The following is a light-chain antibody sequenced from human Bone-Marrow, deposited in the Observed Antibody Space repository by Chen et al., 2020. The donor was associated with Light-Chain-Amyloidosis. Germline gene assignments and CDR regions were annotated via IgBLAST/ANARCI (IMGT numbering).Light chain of an antibody. CDR3: AAWDDSLTGPV. V-gene: IGLV1-47*01. J-gene: IGLJ3*02. CDR2: VSD. Sequence: QSILIQPPSASGTAGQWVTMSCSGTSSNIGKNHVYWYQQFPGMAPKLLIYVSDQRSSGVPARFSASKSGISASLAINGLRSEDEADYYCAAWDDSLTGPVFGGGTKLTVL. CDR1: SSNIGKNH.